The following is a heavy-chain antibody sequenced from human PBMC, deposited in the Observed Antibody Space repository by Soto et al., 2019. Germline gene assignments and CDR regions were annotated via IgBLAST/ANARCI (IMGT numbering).Heavy chain of an antibody. D-gene: IGHD3-22*01. V-gene: IGHV1-3*01. CDR3: ARRGYYDSSGYYRGSPGAFDI. J-gene: IGHJ3*02. Sequence: ASVKVSCKASGYTFTSYAMHWVRQAPGQRLEWMGWINAGNGNTKYSQKFQGRVTITRDTSASTAYTELSSLRSEDTAVYYCARRGYYDSSGYYRGSPGAFDIWGQGTMVTVSS. CDR2: INAGNGNT. CDR1: GYTFTSYA.